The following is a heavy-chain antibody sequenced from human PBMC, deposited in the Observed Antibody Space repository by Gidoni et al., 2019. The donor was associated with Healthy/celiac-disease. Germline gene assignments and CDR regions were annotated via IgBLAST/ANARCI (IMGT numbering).Heavy chain of an antibody. CDR2: IIPIFGTA. J-gene: IGHJ4*02. V-gene: IGHV1-69*01. CDR1: GGTFSSYA. D-gene: IGHD3-22*01. CDR3: AKGERLGGYYDSSGYCGY. Sequence: QVQLVQSGAEVKKPGSSVKVSCKASGGTFSSYAISWVRQAPGQGLDWMGGIIPIFGTANYAQKFQGRVTITADESTSTAYMELSSLRYEDTAWYYWAKGERLGGYYDSSGYCGYWGQGTLVTVSS.